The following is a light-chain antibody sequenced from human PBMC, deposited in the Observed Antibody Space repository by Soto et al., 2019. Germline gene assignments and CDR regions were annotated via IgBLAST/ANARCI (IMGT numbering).Light chain of an antibody. J-gene: IGLJ3*02. CDR1: SSNIGAGYD. V-gene: IGLV1-40*01. CDR3: QSYDSSLSGWV. Sequence: QSVLTQPPSVSGAPGQRVTISCTGSSSNIGAGYDINWYQQLPGTAPKLLIYGNSNRPSGVPDRFSGSKSGTSASLAITGLQAEDEADYSCQSYDSSLSGWVFGGGTKVTVL. CDR2: GNS.